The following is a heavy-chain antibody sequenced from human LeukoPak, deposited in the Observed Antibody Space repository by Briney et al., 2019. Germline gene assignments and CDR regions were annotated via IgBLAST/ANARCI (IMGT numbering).Heavy chain of an antibody. J-gene: IGHJ4*02. CDR3: ARGIWSARTVDYYLDY. D-gene: IGHD2-21*01. CDR1: GYTFSNYA. V-gene: IGHV1-3*01. CDR2: INAGNGHT. Sequence: GASVKVSCKASGYTFSNYAIHWVRQAPGKRYEWMGWINAGNGHTKYSQNFQGRVTITRDSSASTAYMELSSLTSEDTAAYYCARGIWSARTVDYYLDYWGQGTLVTVSS.